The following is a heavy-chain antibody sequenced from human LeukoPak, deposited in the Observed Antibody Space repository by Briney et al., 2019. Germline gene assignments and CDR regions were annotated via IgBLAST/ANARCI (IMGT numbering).Heavy chain of an antibody. D-gene: IGHD3-10*01. CDR1: GFTFSSYS. V-gene: IGHV3-21*01. CDR3: AREWYASGCLDY. Sequence: PGGSLRLSCAASGFTFSSYSMNWVRQAPGKGLEWVSSISSSSSYIYYADSVKGRFTISRDNAKNSLYLQMNSLRAEDTAVYYCAREWYASGCLDYWGQGTLVTVSS. J-gene: IGHJ4*02. CDR2: ISSSSSYI.